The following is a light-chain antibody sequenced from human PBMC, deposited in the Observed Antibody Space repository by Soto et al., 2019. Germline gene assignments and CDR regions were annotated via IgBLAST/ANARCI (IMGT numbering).Light chain of an antibody. CDR2: KAS. V-gene: IGKV1-5*03. CDR1: EPISTW. Sequence: DIQMTQSPSTLSASVGDRVTITCRASEPISTWLAWYQQKPGKAPKLLIYKASNLQSGVPSRFSGSGSGTDFTLTISSLQPDDFANYYCHRYNHCWTFGQGTKVEIK. J-gene: IGKJ1*01. CDR3: HRYNHCWT.